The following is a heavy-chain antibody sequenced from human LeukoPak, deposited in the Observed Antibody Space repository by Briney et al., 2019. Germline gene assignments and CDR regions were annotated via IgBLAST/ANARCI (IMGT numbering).Heavy chain of an antibody. Sequence: GASVKVSCKASGYTFTSYYMHWVRQAPGQGLEWMVIINPSGGSTSYAQKFQGRVTMTRDTSTSTVYMELSSLRSEDTAVYYCARTESERENTATVDYYYYGMDVWGKGTTVTVSS. V-gene: IGHV1-46*01. D-gene: IGHD5-18*01. CDR1: GYTFTSYY. CDR3: ARTESERENTATVDYYYYGMDV. J-gene: IGHJ6*04. CDR2: INPSGGST.